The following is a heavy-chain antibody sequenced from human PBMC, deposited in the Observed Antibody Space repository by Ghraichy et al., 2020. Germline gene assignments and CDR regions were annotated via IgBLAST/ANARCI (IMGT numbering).Heavy chain of an antibody. CDR3: ARDGVVVAEDYYYYGMDV. D-gene: IGHD2-15*01. CDR2: ISSSSSYI. Sequence: GGSLRLSCAASGFTFSSYSMNWVRQAPGKGLEWVSSISSSSSYIYYADSVKGRFTISRDNAKNSLYLQMNSLRAEDTAVYYCARDGVVVAEDYYYYGMDVWGQGTTVTVSS. J-gene: IGHJ6*02. CDR1: GFTFSSYS. V-gene: IGHV3-21*01.